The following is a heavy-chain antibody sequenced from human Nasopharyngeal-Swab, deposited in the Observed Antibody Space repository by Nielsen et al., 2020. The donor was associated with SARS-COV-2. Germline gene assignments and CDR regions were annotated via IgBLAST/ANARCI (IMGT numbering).Heavy chain of an antibody. J-gene: IGHJ4*02. CDR3: AALLDYGDYGPDY. CDR2: INTDASRT. Sequence: GESLKISCAASGFTLSNYWIHWVRQTPGKGLLWVSRINTDASRTSYADSVKGRFTISRDNAKNSLYLQMKRLRAEDTALYYCAALLDYGDYGPDYWGQGTLVTVSS. D-gene: IGHD4-17*01. CDR1: GFTLSNYW. V-gene: IGHV3-74*01.